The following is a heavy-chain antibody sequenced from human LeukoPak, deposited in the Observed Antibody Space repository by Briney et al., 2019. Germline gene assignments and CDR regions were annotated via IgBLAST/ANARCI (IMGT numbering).Heavy chain of an antibody. J-gene: IGHJ4*02. Sequence: GGSLRLSCAASGFVFSTYAMSWVRQAPGKGLEWVSSVSDSGGSTYNGESVKGRFTISRDNSKNTMYLQMNSLRAEDTAVYYCAKERSGSYMFPFDYWGQGTLVTVSS. CDR2: VSDSGGST. D-gene: IGHD3-10*01. CDR3: AKERSGSYMFPFDY. CDR1: GFVFSTYA. V-gene: IGHV3-23*01.